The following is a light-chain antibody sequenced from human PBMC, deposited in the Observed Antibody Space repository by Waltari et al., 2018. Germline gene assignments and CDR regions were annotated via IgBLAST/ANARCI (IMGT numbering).Light chain of an antibody. Sequence: QSVLTQPPSASGTPGQSIITPSSSTSTTVNRFQQVPGAAPKLLIFSDDQRPSGVPARFSGSRSGTSASLAISGLHSEDEADYYCATWDNSLEGWLFGGGTKVTV. CDR2: SDD. J-gene: IGLJ2*01. V-gene: IGLV1-44*01. CDR1: STT. CDR3: ATWDNSLEGWL.